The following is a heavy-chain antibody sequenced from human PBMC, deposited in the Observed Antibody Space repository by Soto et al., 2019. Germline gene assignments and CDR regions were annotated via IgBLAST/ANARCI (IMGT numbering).Heavy chain of an antibody. CDR3: TRHRDPPGYCSSTSCDVYYYYGMDV. J-gene: IGHJ6*02. CDR1: GYTFTSYD. CDR2: INPNSGYT. D-gene: IGHD2-2*01. V-gene: IGHV1-8*01. Sequence: ASVKVSCKASGYTFTSYDIHWVRQATGQGLQWMGWINPNSGYTRYAQKFQGRVIMTSNISITTAYLELSRLRSEDTAVYYCTRHRDPPGYCSSTSCDVYYYYGMDVWGQGTTVTVSS.